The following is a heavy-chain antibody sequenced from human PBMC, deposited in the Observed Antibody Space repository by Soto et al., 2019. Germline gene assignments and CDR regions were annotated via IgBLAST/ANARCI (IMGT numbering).Heavy chain of an antibody. CDR1: GYTFTGYY. J-gene: IGHJ3*02. CDR3: AIVQTIAAREYDAFDI. V-gene: IGHV1-2*04. D-gene: IGHD6-6*01. Sequence: ASVKVSCKASGYTFTGYYMHWVRQAPGQGLEWMGWINPNSGGTNYAQKFQGWVTMTRDTSISTAYMELSRLRSDDTVVYYCAIVQTIAAREYDAFDIWGQGTMVTVSS. CDR2: INPNSGGT.